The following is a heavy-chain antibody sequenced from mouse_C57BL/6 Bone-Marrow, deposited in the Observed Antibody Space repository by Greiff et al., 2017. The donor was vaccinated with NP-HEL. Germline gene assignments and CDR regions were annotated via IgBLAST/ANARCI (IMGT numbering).Heavy chain of an antibody. CDR1: GYSITSGYY. J-gene: IGHJ3*01. Sequence: VQLQQPGPGLVKPSQSLSLTCSVTGYSITSGYYWNWIRQFPGNKLEWMGYISYDGSNNYNPSLKNRISITRDTSKNQFFLKLNSVTTEDTATYYCAREGTWGQGTLVTVSA. CDR2: ISYDGSN. D-gene: IGHD3-3*01. CDR3: AREGT. V-gene: IGHV3-6*01.